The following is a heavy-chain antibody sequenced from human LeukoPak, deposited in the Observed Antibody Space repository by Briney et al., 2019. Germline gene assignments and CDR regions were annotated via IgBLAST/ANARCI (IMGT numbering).Heavy chain of an antibody. Sequence: PGRSLRLSCAASGFTFSSYGMHWGRQAPGKGLEWVAVIWYDGSNKYYADSVKGRFTISRDNSKNTLYLQMNSLRAEDTAVYYCARDDYYYDSSGPTYYFDYWGQGTLVTVSS. CDR1: GFTFSSYG. CDR2: IWYDGSNK. J-gene: IGHJ4*02. D-gene: IGHD3-22*01. CDR3: ARDDYYYDSSGPTYYFDY. V-gene: IGHV3-33*01.